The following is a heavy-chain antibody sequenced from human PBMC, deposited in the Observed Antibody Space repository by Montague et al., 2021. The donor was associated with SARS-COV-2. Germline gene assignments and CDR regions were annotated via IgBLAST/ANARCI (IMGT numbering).Heavy chain of an antibody. Sequence: CAISGDSVSSNSAAWNWIRQSPSKGLEWLGRTYYRSKWYNDYAVSVKSRITINSDTSKNRFSLQLNSVTPEDTAVYYCARDTRIQLWFDRDYYYGMDVWGQGTTVTVSS. J-gene: IGHJ6*02. CDR1: GDSVSSNSAA. CDR2: TYYRSKWYN. CDR3: ARDTRIQLWFDRDYYYGMDV. D-gene: IGHD5-18*01. V-gene: IGHV6-1*01.